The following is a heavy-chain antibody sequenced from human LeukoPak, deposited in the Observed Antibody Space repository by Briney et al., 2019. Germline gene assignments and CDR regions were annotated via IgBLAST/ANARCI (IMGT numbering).Heavy chain of an antibody. V-gene: IGHV3-30*03. CDR3: ARDSQYEGFDY. D-gene: IGHD3-3*01. CDR2: ISYDGSNK. Sequence: PGGSLRLSCAASGFTFRDYWMHWVRQAPGKGLEWVAVISYDGSNKYYADSVKGRFTISRDNSKNTLYLQMNSLRAEDTAVYYCARDSQYEGFDYWGQGTLVTVSS. CDR1: GFTFRDYW. J-gene: IGHJ4*02.